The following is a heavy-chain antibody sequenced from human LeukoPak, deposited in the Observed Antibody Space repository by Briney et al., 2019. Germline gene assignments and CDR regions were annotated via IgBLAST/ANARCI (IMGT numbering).Heavy chain of an antibody. Sequence: GGSLRLSCAASGFTFSDHYIDWVRQAPGKGLEWVGRARNRGNGYATQYAASVKGRFTFSRDDSENTVYLQMNSLKTEDTAVYFCARIMRVDYGTYYFDYWGQGTLVTVSS. V-gene: IGHV3-72*01. D-gene: IGHD4/OR15-4a*01. CDR1: GFTFSDHY. J-gene: IGHJ4*02. CDR2: ARNRGNGYAT. CDR3: ARIMRVDYGTYYFDY.